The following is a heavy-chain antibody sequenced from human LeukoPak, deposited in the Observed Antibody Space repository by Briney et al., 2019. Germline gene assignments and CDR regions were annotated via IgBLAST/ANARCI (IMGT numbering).Heavy chain of an antibody. CDR3: ASTYSYDSSGYYPFDY. Sequence: PGGSLRLSCSASVFTFCRYAMHWVRQPPGKGLEYVSAITNNGRSTYYADSVKGRFTISRDNSKNTLYLQMRSLRAEDTAVYYCASTYSYDSSGYYPFDYWGRGTLVTVPS. V-gene: IGHV3-64D*06. CDR2: ITNNGRST. J-gene: IGHJ4*02. CDR1: VFTFCRYA. D-gene: IGHD3-22*01.